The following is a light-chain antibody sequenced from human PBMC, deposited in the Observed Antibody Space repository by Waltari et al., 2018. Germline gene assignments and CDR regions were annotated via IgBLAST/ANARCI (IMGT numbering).Light chain of an antibody. CDR2: DVD. J-gene: IGLJ2*01. Sequence: QSALTQPAFVPGSPGQSITIPCTGTSSAVGGYIDGSWYQQHPGKAPNLIIYDVDNRPSGVSNRFSGSKSGNTASLTISGLQVEDEADYYCNSCTGDSTLIFGGGTKVTVL. V-gene: IGLV2-14*01. CDR1: SSAVGGYID. CDR3: NSCTGDSTLI.